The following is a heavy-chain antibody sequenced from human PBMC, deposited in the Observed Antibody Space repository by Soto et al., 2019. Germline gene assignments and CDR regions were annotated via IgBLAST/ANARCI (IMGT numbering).Heavy chain of an antibody. CDR2: IIPMIGRT. J-gene: IGHJ4*01. CDR3: ASWDYDVLTGYAYAD. CDR1: GGTFNNYG. Sequence: QVQLVQSGAEVKKPGSSVQVSCKASGGTFNNYGMGWVRQAPGQGLEWMGGIIPMIGRTNYAQQFQGRLTLTADASRRTANKELRNLRSDDTAVYYCASWDYDVLTGYAYADWGHGPLDNV. V-gene: IGHV1-69*01. D-gene: IGHD3-9*01.